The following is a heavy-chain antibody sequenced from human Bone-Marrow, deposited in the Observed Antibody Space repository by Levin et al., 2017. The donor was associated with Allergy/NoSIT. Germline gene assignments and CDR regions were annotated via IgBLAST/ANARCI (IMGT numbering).Heavy chain of an antibody. CDR2: IYTSGNT. J-gene: IGHJ6*03. Sequence: SETLSLTCTVSGVSITSGNYYWSWIRQPAGMGLEWIGHIYTSGNTNYNPSLKSRVTISVDTSKNQFSLKLRSVTAADTAVYYCARVLQYYYYYMDVWGKGTTVTVSS. D-gene: IGHD5-24*01. CDR3: ARVLQYYYYYMDV. V-gene: IGHV4-61*09. CDR1: GVSITSGNYY.